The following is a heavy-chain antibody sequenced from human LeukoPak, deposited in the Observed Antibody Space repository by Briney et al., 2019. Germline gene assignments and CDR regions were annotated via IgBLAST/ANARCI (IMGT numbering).Heavy chain of an antibody. D-gene: IGHD2/OR15-2a*01. Sequence: PGGSLRLSCAASGFTFSTCAMSWVRQAPGKGLEWVSAISGSGGSTYYADSVKGRFAISRDNSKNTLYLQVNSLRAEDTAMYYCARNILFAFDIWGQGTMVTVSS. V-gene: IGHV3-23*01. CDR2: ISGSGGST. CDR1: GFTFSTCA. CDR3: ARNILFAFDI. J-gene: IGHJ3*02.